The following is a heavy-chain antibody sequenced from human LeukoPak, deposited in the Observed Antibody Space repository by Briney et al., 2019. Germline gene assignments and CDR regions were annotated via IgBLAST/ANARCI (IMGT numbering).Heavy chain of an antibody. D-gene: IGHD1-1*01. J-gene: IGHJ5*02. CDR3: ARDWELGH. CDR2: IQYSGST. CDR1: GGSISIYY. V-gene: IGHV4-59*01. Sequence: SEALSLTCTVSGGSISIYYWNWIRQPPGKGLEWIGNIQYSGSTNYNPSLKSRVTILLDTSKNQFSLKLNSVTAADTAVYYCARDWELGHWGQGTLVTVS.